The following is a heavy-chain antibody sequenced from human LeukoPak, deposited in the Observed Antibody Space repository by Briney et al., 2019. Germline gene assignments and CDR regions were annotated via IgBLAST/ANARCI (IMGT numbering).Heavy chain of an antibody. Sequence: ASVKVSCKASGYTFTSYYMHWVRQAPGQGLEWMGIINPSGGSTSYAQKFQGRVTMTRDMSTSTVYMELSSLRSEDTAVYHCARDLIGDTGDYWGQGTLVTVSS. J-gene: IGHJ4*02. CDR2: INPSGGST. D-gene: IGHD5-12*01. CDR1: GYTFTSYY. V-gene: IGHV1-46*01. CDR3: ARDLIGDTGDY.